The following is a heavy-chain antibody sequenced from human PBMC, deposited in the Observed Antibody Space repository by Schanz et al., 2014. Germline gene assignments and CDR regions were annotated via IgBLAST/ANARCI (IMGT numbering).Heavy chain of an antibody. CDR2: ISSSSSYI. J-gene: IGHJ4*02. CDR1: GFTLTSYA. Sequence: EVQVVESGGGLVQPGGSLRLSCEASGFTLTSYALTWVRQAPGKGLEWVSYISSSSSYIYYADSMKGRFTISRDNAKNSLYLQMNSLRAEDTAVYYCARDYAGFDCWGQGTLVTVSS. V-gene: IGHV3-21*01. D-gene: IGHD3-16*01. CDR3: ARDYAGFDC.